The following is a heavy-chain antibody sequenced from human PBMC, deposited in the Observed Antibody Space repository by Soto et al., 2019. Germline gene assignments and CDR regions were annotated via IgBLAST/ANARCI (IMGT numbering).Heavy chain of an antibody. CDR1: GFTVSSNY. D-gene: IGHD6-6*01. CDR2: IYSGGST. Sequence: GGSLRLSCAASGFTVSSNYMTWVRQAPGKGLEWASVIYSGGSTYYADSVKGRFTISRDNSKNTLYPQMNSLGAEDTAVYYCATVPTYPWGQGTLVTVSS. V-gene: IGHV3-66*01. J-gene: IGHJ5*02. CDR3: ATVPTYP.